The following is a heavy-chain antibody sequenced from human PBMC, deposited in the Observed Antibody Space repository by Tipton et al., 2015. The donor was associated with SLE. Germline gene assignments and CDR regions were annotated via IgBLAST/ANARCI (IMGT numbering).Heavy chain of an antibody. CDR2: IYYSGST. Sequence: TLSLTCTVSGGSISSYYWSWIRQPPGKGLEWIGYIYYSGSTYQNPSLKSRVTISVDTSKNQFSLKLSSVTAADTAVYYCARGQRYSGSAVYWYFDLWGRGTLVTVSS. J-gene: IGHJ2*01. D-gene: IGHD1-26*01. V-gene: IGHV4-30-4*08. CDR1: GGSISSYY. CDR3: ARGQRYSGSAVYWYFDL.